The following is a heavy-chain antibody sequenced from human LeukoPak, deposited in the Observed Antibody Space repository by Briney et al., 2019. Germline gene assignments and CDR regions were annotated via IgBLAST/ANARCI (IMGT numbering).Heavy chain of an antibody. CDR1: GFTFSSYA. CDR2: ISYDGSNK. J-gene: IGHJ4*02. CDR3: ARDQGLTGYFDY. V-gene: IGHV3-30-3*01. Sequence: PGRSLRLSCAASGFTFSSYAMHWVRQAPGKGLEWVAVISYDGSNKYYADSVKGRFTISRDNSKNTLYLQMNSLRAEDTAVYYCARDQGLTGYFDYWGQGTLVTVSS. D-gene: IGHD3-9*01.